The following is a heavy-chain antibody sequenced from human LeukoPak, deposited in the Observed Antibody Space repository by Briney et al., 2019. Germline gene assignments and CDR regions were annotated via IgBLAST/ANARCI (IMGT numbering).Heavy chain of an antibody. V-gene: IGHV4-34*01. D-gene: IGHD5-18*01. CDR3: ARKASHFSYGLGAIDY. Sequence: SETLSLTCAVYGGSFSDHYWNWIRQPPGKGLEWIGEINHSGTTNYNASLKSRVTISVDTSKNQFSLKLNSMTAADTAVYYCARKASHFSYGLGAIDYWGQGNLVTVSS. CDR1: GGSFSDHY. J-gene: IGHJ4*02. CDR2: INHSGTT.